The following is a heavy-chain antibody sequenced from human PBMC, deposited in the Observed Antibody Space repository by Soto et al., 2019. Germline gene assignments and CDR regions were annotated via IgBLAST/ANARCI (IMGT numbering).Heavy chain of an antibody. CDR1: GFTFRSYG. D-gene: IGHD3-3*01. J-gene: IGHJ5*02. Sequence: QVKLVESGGGVVQPGRSRRLSCVTSGFTFRSYGMHWVRQSPGKGLEWVAVIKSDGTTADYIESVKGRFVISRDNSKKTVYLQMNNLRPEDMGIYYCAKPRSSLEWPPFDPWGQGTLVTVSS. V-gene: IGHV3-33*03. CDR2: IKSDGTTA. CDR3: AKPRSSLEWPPFDP.